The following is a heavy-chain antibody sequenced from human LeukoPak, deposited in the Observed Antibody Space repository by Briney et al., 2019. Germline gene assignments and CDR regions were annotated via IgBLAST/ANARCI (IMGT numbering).Heavy chain of an antibody. J-gene: IGHJ3*02. CDR3: ARRDIVVVPAAIGAGAFDI. CDR2: IYYSGST. Sequence: PSETLSLTGTVSGGSISSSSYYWGWIRQPPGKGLEWIGSIYYSGSTYYNPSLKSRVTISVDTSKNQFSLKLSSVTAADTAVYYCARRDIVVVPAAIGAGAFDIWGQGTMVTVSS. D-gene: IGHD2-2*02. CDR1: GGSISSSSYY. V-gene: IGHV4-39*01.